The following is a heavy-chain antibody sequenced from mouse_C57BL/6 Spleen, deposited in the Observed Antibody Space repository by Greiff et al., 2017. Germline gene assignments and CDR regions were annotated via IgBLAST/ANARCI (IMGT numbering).Heavy chain of an antibody. CDR1: GFNIKDYY. V-gene: IGHV14-1*01. CDR2: IDPEDGDT. D-gene: IGHD1-1*01. CDR3: TSNYYGSSYGFAY. J-gene: IGHJ3*01. Sequence: EVHLVESGAELVRPGASVKLSCTASGFNIKDYYMHWVKQRPEQGLEWIGRIDPEDGDTEYAPKFQGKATMTADTSSNTAYLQLSSLTSEDTAVYYCTSNYYGSSYGFAYWGQGTLVTVSA.